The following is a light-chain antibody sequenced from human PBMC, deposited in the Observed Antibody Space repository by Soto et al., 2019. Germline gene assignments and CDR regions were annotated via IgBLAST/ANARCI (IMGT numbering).Light chain of an antibody. V-gene: IGKV3-15*01. J-gene: IGKJ1*01. CDR3: QQDNNWPPA. CDR2: GAS. CDR1: QSVSSN. Sequence: EIVVRLSPATLSVSPGERATLSCRASQSVSSNLAWYQQKPGQAPRLLIYGASTRATGIPARFSGSGSGTEFTLTISSLQSEDFAVYYCQQDNNWPPAFGQGTKVDIK.